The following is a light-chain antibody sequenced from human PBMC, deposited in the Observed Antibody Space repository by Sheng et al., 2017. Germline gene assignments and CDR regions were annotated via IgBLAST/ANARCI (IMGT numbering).Light chain of an antibody. J-gene: IGKJ2*01. CDR2: DAS. Sequence: EIVLTQSPATLSLSPGERATLSCRASQSIGTSLAWYQQKPGQAPRLLISDASNRAAGIPARFSGSGSGTDFSLTISSLQHEDFAIYFCQQRSNWPRYTFGQGTRLEIK. V-gene: IGKV3-11*01. CDR1: QSIGTS. CDR3: QQRSNWPRYT.